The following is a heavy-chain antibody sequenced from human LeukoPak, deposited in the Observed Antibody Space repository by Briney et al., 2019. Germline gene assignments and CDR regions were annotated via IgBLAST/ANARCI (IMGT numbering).Heavy chain of an antibody. CDR1: GGSISSYY. Sequence: PSETLSLTCTVSGGSISSYYWSWIRQPPGKGLEWIGYIYYTGSTNYNPSLKSRVTISVETSKNQFSLKLSSVTAADTAVYYCARDAEYFQHWGQGTLVTVSS. V-gene: IGHV4-59*12. CDR3: ARDAEYFQH. CDR2: IYYTGST. J-gene: IGHJ1*01.